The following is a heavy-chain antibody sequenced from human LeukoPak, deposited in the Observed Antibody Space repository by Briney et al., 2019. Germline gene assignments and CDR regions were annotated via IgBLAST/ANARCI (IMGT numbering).Heavy chain of an antibody. D-gene: IGHD3-3*01. CDR3: ARGNYDFWSGPSGDWYFDL. J-gene: IGHJ2*01. CDR1: GFTFSSYW. Sequence: GGSLRLSCAASGFTFSSYWMSWVRQAPGKGLEWVANIKQDGSEKYYVDSVKGRFTISRDNAKNSLYLQMNSLRAEDTAVYYCARGNYDFWSGPSGDWYFDLWGRGTLVTVSS. CDR2: IKQDGSEK. V-gene: IGHV3-7*01.